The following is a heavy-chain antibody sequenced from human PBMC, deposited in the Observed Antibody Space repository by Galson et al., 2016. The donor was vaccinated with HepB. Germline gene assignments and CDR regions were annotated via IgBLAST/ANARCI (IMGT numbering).Heavy chain of an antibody. Sequence: SLRLSCAASGFTFSRYAMTWVRQAPGKGLEWVSTIGGSGDSAYYADSVKGRFPISRDNSKNTLYLQMNNLRADDTAVYYCARRRNYYDSSGSYYDWFDPWGQGTLVTVSS. CDR3: ARRRNYYDSSGSYYDWFDP. V-gene: IGHV3-23*01. CDR2: IGGSGDSA. CDR1: GFTFSRYA. D-gene: IGHD3-22*01. J-gene: IGHJ5*02.